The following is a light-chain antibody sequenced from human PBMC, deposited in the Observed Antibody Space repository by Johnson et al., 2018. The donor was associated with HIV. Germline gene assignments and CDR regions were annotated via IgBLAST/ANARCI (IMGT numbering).Light chain of an antibody. CDR3: ATWDSSLSAGGV. CDR1: SSNIGNNY. V-gene: IGLV1-51*01. CDR2: DNN. J-gene: IGLJ1*01. Sequence: QSVLTQPPSVSAAPGQKVTISCSGSSSNIGNNYVSWYQQVPGTAPKLLIYDNNQRPSGIPDRFSGSKSGTSATLGITGLQTGDEADYYCATWDSSLSAGGVFGTGTKVTVL.